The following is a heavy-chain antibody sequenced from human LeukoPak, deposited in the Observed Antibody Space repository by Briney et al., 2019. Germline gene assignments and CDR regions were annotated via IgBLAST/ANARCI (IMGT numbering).Heavy chain of an antibody. V-gene: IGHV3-23*01. Sequence: GGSLRLSCVASGFTFSSYAMSWVRQAPGKGLEWVSAISGSGGSTYYADSVKGRFTISRDNSKNTLYLQMNSLRAEDTAVYYCAKDLSYDSSGYRLDYWGQGTLVTVSS. J-gene: IGHJ4*02. CDR1: GFTFSSYA. CDR2: ISGSGGST. CDR3: AKDLSYDSSGYRLDY. D-gene: IGHD3-22*01.